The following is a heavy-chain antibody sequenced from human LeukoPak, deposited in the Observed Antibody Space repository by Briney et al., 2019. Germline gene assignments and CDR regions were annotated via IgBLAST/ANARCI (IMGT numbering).Heavy chain of an antibody. J-gene: IGHJ6*03. CDR3: ARVGIAAAGPPGRRKHYYYYYYMDV. V-gene: IGHV3-30*04. CDR2: ISYDGSNK. D-gene: IGHD6-13*01. CDR1: GFTFSSYA. Sequence: GGSLRLSCAASGFTFSSYAMHWVRQAPGKGLEWVAVISYDGSNKYYADSVKGRFTISRDNSKNTLYLRMNSLRAEDTAVYYCARVGIAAAGPPGRRKHYYYYYYMDVWGKGTTVTVSS.